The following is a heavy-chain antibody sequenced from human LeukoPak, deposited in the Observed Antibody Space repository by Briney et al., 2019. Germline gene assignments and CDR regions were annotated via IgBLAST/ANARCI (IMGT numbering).Heavy chain of an antibody. V-gene: IGHV4-4*07. CDR2: IYTSGST. Sequence: PETLSLTCTVPGGSISSYYWSWIRQPARKGLEWIGRIYTSGSTTCNPSLKSRVTMSVDTSKNQFSLKLCSVTAAATAVYYCARSWGISAQFDYWGQGTLVTVSS. CDR1: GGSISSYY. CDR3: ARSWGISAQFDY. J-gene: IGHJ4*02. D-gene: IGHD3-16*01.